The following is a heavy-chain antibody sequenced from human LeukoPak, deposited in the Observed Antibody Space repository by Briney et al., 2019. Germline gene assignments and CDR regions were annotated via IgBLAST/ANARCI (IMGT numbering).Heavy chain of an antibody. CDR2: IRSKLYGGAA. J-gene: IGHJ5*02. V-gene: IGHV3-49*04. D-gene: IGHD4-11*01. CDR3: ARGGSDYFNYEYPS. CDR1: GFTLGEYA. Sequence: GGSLRLSCAASGFTLGEYALSWVRQAPGKGLEWIGFIRSKLYGGAAEYAASVKGRFIFSRDDSKSIAYLQMNSLKIADTAVYYCARGGSDYFNYEYPSWGQGTLVIVSS.